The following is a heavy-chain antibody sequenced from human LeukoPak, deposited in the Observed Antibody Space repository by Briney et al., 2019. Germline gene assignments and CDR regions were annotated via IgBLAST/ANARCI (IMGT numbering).Heavy chain of an antibody. CDR2: MNANSGAT. D-gene: IGHD1-26*01. CDR1: GYSFTAYW. Sequence: ASVKVSCKASGYSFTAYWIQWVRQAPGQGLEWMGCMNANSGATGYAQSSQGRVTMTRDTSINTAFMELNSLRSDDTAVYFCARDPGYLQSDYWGQGTLVTVPS. V-gene: IGHV1-2*02. J-gene: IGHJ4*02. CDR3: ARDPGYLQSDY.